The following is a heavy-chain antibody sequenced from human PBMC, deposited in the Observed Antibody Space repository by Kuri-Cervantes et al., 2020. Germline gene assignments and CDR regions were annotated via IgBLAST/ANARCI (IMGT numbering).Heavy chain of an antibody. Sequence: ETLSLTCAASGFTFSSYAMIWVRQAPGKGLEWVSAISGSGGSTYYADSVKGRFTISRDNSKNTLYLQMNSLRAEDTAVYYCAKRSVRFLEWLSAEFDYWGQGTLVTVSS. CDR3: AKRSVRFLEWLSAEFDY. CDR2: ISGSGGST. CDR1: GFTFSSYA. D-gene: IGHD3-3*01. V-gene: IGHV3-23*01. J-gene: IGHJ4*02.